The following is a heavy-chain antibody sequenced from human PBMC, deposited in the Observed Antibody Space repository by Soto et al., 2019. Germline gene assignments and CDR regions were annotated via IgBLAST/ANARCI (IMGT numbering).Heavy chain of an antibody. CDR1: GGTLSSYA. CDR2: IIPIFGTA. Sequence: ASVEVSSKASGGTLSSYAISWVRQAPGQGLEWMGGIIPIFGTANYAQKFQGRVTITADESTSTAYMELSSLRSEDTAVYYCASTYYYYYGMDVWGQGTTVTVSS. CDR3: ASTYYYYYGMDV. V-gene: IGHV1-69*01. J-gene: IGHJ6*02.